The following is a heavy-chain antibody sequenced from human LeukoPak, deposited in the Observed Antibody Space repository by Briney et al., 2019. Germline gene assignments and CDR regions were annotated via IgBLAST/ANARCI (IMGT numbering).Heavy chain of an antibody. CDR1: GGSFSSGSYY. CDR2: IYYSGST. Sequence: SETLSLTCTVSGGSFSSGSYYWSWIRQPPGKGLEWLGYIYYSGSTNYNPSLKSRVTISVDTSKNQFSLKLSSVTAADTAVYYCAREGAYYDILTGYSPDAFDIWGQGTMVTVSS. V-gene: IGHV4-61*01. CDR3: AREGAYYDILTGYSPDAFDI. J-gene: IGHJ3*02. D-gene: IGHD3-9*01.